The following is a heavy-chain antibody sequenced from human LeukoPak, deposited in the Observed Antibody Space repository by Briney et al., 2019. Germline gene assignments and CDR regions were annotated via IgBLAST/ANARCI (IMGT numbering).Heavy chain of an antibody. V-gene: IGHV1-46*01. Sequence: GASVKVSCKGSGYIFTNYYIHWVRQAPGQGLECMGIINPSGGSPAYAQNFQGRVTMTRDTSTSTVYMELSSLRSEDTAMYYCARGGGLRGPTWSKSIFDIWGQGTMVTVSS. CDR3: ARGGGLRGPTWSKSIFDI. J-gene: IGHJ3*02. CDR2: INPSGGSP. D-gene: IGHD3-10*01. CDR1: GYIFTNYY.